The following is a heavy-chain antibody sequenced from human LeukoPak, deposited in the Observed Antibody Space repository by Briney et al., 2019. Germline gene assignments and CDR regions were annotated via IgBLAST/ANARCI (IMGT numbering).Heavy chain of an antibody. V-gene: IGHV3-30-3*01. CDR3: ARGQYYYDTSGYYADY. D-gene: IGHD3-22*01. Sequence: GGSLRLSCAGSGFTFSIYAMHWVRQAPGKGLEWVAVISYDGSNKYYADSVKGRFTISRDNSKNTLYLQMNSLRAEDTAVYYCARGQYYYDTSGYYADYWGQGTLVTVSS. CDR2: ISYDGSNK. J-gene: IGHJ4*02. CDR1: GFTFSIYA.